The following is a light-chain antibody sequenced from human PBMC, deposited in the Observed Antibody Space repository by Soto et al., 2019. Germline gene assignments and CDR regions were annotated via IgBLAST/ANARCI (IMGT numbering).Light chain of an antibody. J-gene: IGKJ2*01. CDR3: QQYNNWPPYT. Sequence: EIGMTQSRATLSVSPGERATPTCGASQSVNSNFAWYQQKPGQAPRLLIYGASTRPTGIPARFSGSGSGTELTLTISSLQSEDFAVYYCQQYNNWPPYTFGQGTKLEIK. CDR1: QSVNSN. CDR2: GAS. V-gene: IGKV3-15*01.